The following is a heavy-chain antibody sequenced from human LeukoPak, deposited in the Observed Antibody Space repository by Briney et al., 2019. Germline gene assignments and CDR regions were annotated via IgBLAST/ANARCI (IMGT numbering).Heavy chain of an antibody. Sequence: PGGSLRLSCAASGFTFSSYAMSWVRQAPGKGLEWVSAISGSGGSTHYADSVKGRFTISRDNAKNSLYLQMNSLRAEDTAVYYCASTPPTVKSPIAGDCWGQGTLVTVSS. V-gene: IGHV3-23*01. J-gene: IGHJ4*02. CDR2: ISGSGGST. CDR3: ASTPPTVKSPIAGDC. D-gene: IGHD4-17*01. CDR1: GFTFSSYA.